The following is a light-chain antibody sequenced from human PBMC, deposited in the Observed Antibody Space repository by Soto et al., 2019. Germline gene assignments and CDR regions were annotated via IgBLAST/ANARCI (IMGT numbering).Light chain of an antibody. J-gene: IGKJ1*01. CDR2: AAS. CDR1: QAIRDD. V-gene: IGKV1-6*01. Sequence: AIQMTQSPSSLSASVGDRVTITCLAIQAIRDDLGWYQQRPGKAPQLLIFAASTLQSGVPSRFRGSGSGTDFTLTISSLQPEDFATYYCLQVYTYPRTFGQGTKVDIK. CDR3: LQVYTYPRT.